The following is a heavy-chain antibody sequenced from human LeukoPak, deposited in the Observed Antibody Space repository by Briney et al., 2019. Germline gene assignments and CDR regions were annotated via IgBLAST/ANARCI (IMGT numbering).Heavy chain of an antibody. CDR3: AGPPRPEMSGWYLY. V-gene: IGHV4-4*09. CDR1: GGSISRYY. D-gene: IGHD6-19*01. J-gene: IGHJ4*02. CDR2: IYNSGTT. Sequence: SETLSLTCSVSGGSISRYYWGWIRQPPGKGLEXXXXIYNSGTTNYNPSLKSRVTMSVDTSKNQISLKLTSVTAADTAMYYCAGPPRPEMSGWYLYWGQGILVTVSS.